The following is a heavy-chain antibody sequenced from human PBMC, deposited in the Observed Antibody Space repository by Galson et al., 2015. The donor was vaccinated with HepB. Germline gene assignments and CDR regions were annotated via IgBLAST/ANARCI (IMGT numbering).Heavy chain of an antibody. J-gene: IGHJ5*02. Sequence: SLRLSCAASGFTFSSYSMNWVRQAPGKGLEWVSSISSSSSYIYYADSVKGRFTISRDNAKNSLYLQMNSLRAEDTAVYYCARGNCSSTSCYTVEDWFDPWGQGTLVTVSS. V-gene: IGHV3-21*01. D-gene: IGHD2-2*02. CDR3: ARGNCSSTSCYTVEDWFDP. CDR1: GFTFSSYS. CDR2: ISSSSSYI.